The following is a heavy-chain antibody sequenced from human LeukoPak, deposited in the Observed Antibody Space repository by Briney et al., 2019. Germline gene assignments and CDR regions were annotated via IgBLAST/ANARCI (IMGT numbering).Heavy chain of an antibody. CDR1: GGSISSGGYY. CDR3: ARVEATYYYGSGSSDWFDP. V-gene: IGHV4-31*03. J-gene: IGHJ5*02. D-gene: IGHD3-10*01. CDR2: IYYSGST. Sequence: SRTLSLTCTVSGGSISSGGYYWSWIRQHPGKGLEWIGYIYYSGSTYYNPSLKSRVTISVDTSKNQFSLKLSSVTAADTAVYYCARVEATYYYGSGSSDWFDPWGQGTLVTVSS.